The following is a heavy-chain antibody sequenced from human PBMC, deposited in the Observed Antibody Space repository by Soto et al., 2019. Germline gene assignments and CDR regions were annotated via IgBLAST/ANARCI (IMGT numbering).Heavy chain of an antibody. Sequence: SETLSLTCTVSGGSISSGDYYWSWIRQPPGKGLEWIGHIYYSGSTYYNPSLKSRVTISVDTSKNQFSLKLSSVTAADTAVYYCARDSGGYCSSTSCYDYHYYYGMDVWGQGXTVTVSS. CDR2: IYYSGST. J-gene: IGHJ6*02. V-gene: IGHV4-30-4*01. CDR1: GGSISSGDYY. CDR3: ARDSGGYCSSTSCYDYHYYYGMDV. D-gene: IGHD2-2*01.